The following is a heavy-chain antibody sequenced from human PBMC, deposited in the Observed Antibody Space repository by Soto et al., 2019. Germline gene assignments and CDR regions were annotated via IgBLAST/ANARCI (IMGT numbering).Heavy chain of an antibody. CDR3: AKYGYYGSVGSKDHKTFDY. V-gene: IGHV3-23*01. CDR1: GFIFKNYA. J-gene: IGHJ4*02. CDR2: VSGGAETT. Sequence: EVQLLESGGGLVQPGGSLRLSCAASGFIFKNYAMTCVRQAPGKGLQWVAAVSGGAETTYYTDSVKGRFTIARDDSKNALFLQMNNLRGDDTAVYYCAKYGYYGSVGSKDHKTFDYWGQGTLVTVSS. D-gene: IGHD3-10*01.